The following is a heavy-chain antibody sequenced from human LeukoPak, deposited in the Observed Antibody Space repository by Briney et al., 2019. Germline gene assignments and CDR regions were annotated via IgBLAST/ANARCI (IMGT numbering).Heavy chain of an antibody. CDR2: MNPNSGNT. J-gene: IGHJ6*03. Sequence: ASVTVSCKASGYTFTSYDINWVRQAPGQGLEWMGWMNPNSGNTVYAQKFQGRLTMTRNTSISTAYMELSSLRSEDTAVYYCARAADIVATYYYYYYMDVWGKGTTVTVSS. CDR3: ARAADIVATYYYYYYMDV. CDR1: GYTFTSYD. V-gene: IGHV1-8*01. D-gene: IGHD5-12*01.